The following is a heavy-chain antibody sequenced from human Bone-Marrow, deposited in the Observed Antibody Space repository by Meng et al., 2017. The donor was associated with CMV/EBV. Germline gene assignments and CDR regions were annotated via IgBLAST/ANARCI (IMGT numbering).Heavy chain of an antibody. CDR2: INPNSGGT. V-gene: IGHV1-2*02. D-gene: IGHD5-18*01. CDR3: AARGYNYGQNFEY. CDR1: VYTFTVYY. Sequence: QVHLVPLVHEGANAWASVKVSCKASVYTFTVYYMHWVRQAPGQGLEWMGWINPNSGGTSYAQKFQGRVTMTRDTSINTAYMELTSLTPDDTAVYYCAARGYNYGQNFEYWGQGTLVTVSS. J-gene: IGHJ4*02.